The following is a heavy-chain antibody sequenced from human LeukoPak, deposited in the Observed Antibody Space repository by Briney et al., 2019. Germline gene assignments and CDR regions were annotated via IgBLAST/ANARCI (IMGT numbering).Heavy chain of an antibody. J-gene: IGHJ4*02. CDR2: TYVGGNT. CDR1: GFTISNTY. Sequence: GSLRLSCAASGFTISNTYISWVRQAPGKGLEWVSVTYVGGNTDSADFVKDRFTISTDNSKNTLYLHMNNLRAEDTAVYYCARDLNVWGQGTLVTVSS. CDR3: ARDLNV. V-gene: IGHV3-66*01.